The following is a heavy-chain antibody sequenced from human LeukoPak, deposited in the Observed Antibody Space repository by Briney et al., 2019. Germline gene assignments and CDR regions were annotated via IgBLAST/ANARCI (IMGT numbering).Heavy chain of an antibody. CDR1: GFTFSSYA. D-gene: IGHD2-2*01. Sequence: GGSLRLSCAASGFTFSSYAMSWVRQAPGKGLEWVSAISGSGGSTYYADSVKGRFTISRDNSKNTLSLQMNSLRAEETAVYYCAKGFIVVVPADRNWFDPWGQGNLVTVSS. J-gene: IGHJ5*02. CDR3: AKGFIVVVPADRNWFDP. CDR2: ISGSGGST. V-gene: IGHV3-23*01.